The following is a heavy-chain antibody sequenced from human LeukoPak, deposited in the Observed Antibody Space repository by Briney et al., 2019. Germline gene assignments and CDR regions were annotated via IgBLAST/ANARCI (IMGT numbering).Heavy chain of an antibody. Sequence: SETLSLTCAVYGGSFNGYYWSWIRQPPGKGLEWIGYIYYSGSTDYNPSLKSRVTISVDTSKNQFSLKLSSVTAADTAVYYCARAYSSGWSKSSYYFDYWGQGTLVTVSS. CDR2: IYYSGST. D-gene: IGHD6-19*01. CDR3: ARAYSSGWSKSSYYFDY. J-gene: IGHJ4*02. CDR1: GGSFNGYY. V-gene: IGHV4-59*01.